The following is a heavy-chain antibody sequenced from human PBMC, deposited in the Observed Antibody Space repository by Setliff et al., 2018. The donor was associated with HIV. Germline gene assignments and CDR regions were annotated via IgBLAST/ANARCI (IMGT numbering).Heavy chain of an antibody. CDR2: ISSSDSTSDSTM. V-gene: IGHV3-48*03. J-gene: IGHJ4*02. Sequence: GGSLRLSCAASGFTFSSYEMNWVRQAPGKGLEWVAYISSSDSTSDSTMYLADSVEGRFTIYRDNAKNSLFLQMNSLRDEDTAVYYWARLSPPDDYGDLGGVDYWGQGTLVTVSS. CDR1: GFTFSSYE. D-gene: IGHD4-17*01. CDR3: ARLSPPDDYGDLGGVDY.